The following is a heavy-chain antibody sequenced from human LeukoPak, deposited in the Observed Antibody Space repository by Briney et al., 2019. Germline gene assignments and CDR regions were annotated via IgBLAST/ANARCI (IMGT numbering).Heavy chain of an antibody. J-gene: IGHJ6*02. V-gene: IGHV4-59*08. CDR2: IYYSGST. CDR3: GRAAAAATNYYYYYGMDV. D-gene: IGHD6-13*01. Sequence: SETLSLTCTVSGGSISSYYWSWIRQPPGKGLEWIGYIYYSGSTNYNPSLKSRVTISVDTSKNQFSLKLSSVTAADTAVYYCGRAAAAATNYYYYYGMDVWGQGTTVTVSS. CDR1: GGSISSYY.